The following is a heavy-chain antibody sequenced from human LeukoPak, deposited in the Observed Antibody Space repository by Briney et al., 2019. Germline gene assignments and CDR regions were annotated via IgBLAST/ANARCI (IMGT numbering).Heavy chain of an antibody. D-gene: IGHD4-17*01. CDR1: GYSISSGYY. Sequence: PSETLSLTCAVSGYSISSGYYWGWIRQPPGKGLEWIGSIYHSGSTYYNPSLKSRVTISVDTSKNQFSPKLSSVTAADTAVYYCARSNGDYNWFDPWGQGTLVTVSS. V-gene: IGHV4-38-2*01. CDR2: IYHSGST. J-gene: IGHJ5*02. CDR3: ARSNGDYNWFDP.